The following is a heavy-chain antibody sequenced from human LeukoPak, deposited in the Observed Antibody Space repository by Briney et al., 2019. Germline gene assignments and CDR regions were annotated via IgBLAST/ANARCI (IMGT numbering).Heavy chain of an antibody. CDR3: ARGYYGSGRYSLYCDYYMDV. CDR1: GYTFTSYV. J-gene: IGHJ6*03. V-gene: IGHV1-8*01. Sequence: ASVTVSCTASGYTFTSYVINWVRQAPGQGVEWMGWMNPNSGNTGYAQKFQGRVTMTRNTSISTAYMELSSLRPADTAVYYCARGYYGSGRYSLYCDYYMDVWGKGTTVTISS. D-gene: IGHD3-10*01. CDR2: MNPNSGNT.